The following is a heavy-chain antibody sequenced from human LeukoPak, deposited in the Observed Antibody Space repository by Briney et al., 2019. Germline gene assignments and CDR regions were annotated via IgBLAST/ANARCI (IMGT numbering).Heavy chain of an antibody. D-gene: IGHD3-3*01. J-gene: IGHJ4*02. CDR2: INPNSGGT. V-gene: IGHV1-2*06. CDR1: GYTFTGYS. Sequence: ASVKVSCRASGYTFTGYSMHWVRQAPGQGLEWMGRINPNSGGTNYAQKFQGRVTMTRDTSIGTAYMELSRLRSDDTAVYYCARGSTYYDFWSGYSDFDYWGQGTLVTVSS. CDR3: ARGSTYYDFWSGYSDFDY.